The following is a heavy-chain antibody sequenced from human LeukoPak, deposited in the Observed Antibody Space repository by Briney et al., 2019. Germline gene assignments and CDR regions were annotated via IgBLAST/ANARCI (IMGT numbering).Heavy chain of an antibody. CDR1: GFTFSSYA. D-gene: IGHD3-10*01. CDR2: ISYDGSNK. V-gene: IGHV3-30-3*01. Sequence: GGSLRLSCAASGFTFSSYAMHWVRQAPGKGLEWVAVISYDGSNKYYADSVKGRFTISRDNSKNTLYLQMNSLRAEDTAVYYCARAALLWFGELFPRDAFDIWGQGTMVTVSS. CDR3: ARAALLWFGELFPRDAFDI. J-gene: IGHJ3*02.